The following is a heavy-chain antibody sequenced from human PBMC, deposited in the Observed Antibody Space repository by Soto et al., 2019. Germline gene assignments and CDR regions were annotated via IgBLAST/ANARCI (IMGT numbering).Heavy chain of an antibody. Sequence: GASVKVSCKASGYTFTSYYMHWVRQAPGQGLEWMGIINPSGGSTSYAQKFQGRVTMTRDTSTSTVYMGLSSLRSEDTAVYYCARDGPIGTPRSGYYPIFDYWGQGTLVTVSS. CDR1: GYTFTSYY. D-gene: IGHD3-3*01. CDR2: INPSGGST. J-gene: IGHJ4*02. CDR3: ARDGPIGTPRSGYYPIFDY. V-gene: IGHV1-46*01.